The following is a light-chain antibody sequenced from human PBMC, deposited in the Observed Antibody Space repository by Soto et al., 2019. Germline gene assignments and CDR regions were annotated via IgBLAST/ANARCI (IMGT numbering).Light chain of an antibody. CDR3: MQALQTPPWT. CDR1: QSLLHSNGYNY. Sequence: IVMTQSPLSLPVTPGEPASISCRSSQSLLHSNGYNYLDWYLQKPGQSPQLLIYLGSNRASGVPDRFSGSGQGADFTLKISSVEAEDVVVLWCMQALQTPPWTFCQGTKVEIK. J-gene: IGKJ1*01. V-gene: IGKV2-28*01. CDR2: LGS.